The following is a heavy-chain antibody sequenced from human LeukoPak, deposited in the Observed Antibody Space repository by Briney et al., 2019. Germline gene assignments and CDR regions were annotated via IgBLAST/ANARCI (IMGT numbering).Heavy chain of an antibody. Sequence: PSEILSLTCTVSGGAFSSYYWSWIRQPPGKGLEWIGYIYYSGSTNYNPSLKSRVTISVDTSKNQFSLKVSSVTAADTAVYYCARAYVPFTLVRGITSYYFDFWGQGTLVTVSS. J-gene: IGHJ4*02. V-gene: IGHV4-59*01. D-gene: IGHD3-10*01. CDR1: GGAFSSYY. CDR3: ARAYVPFTLVRGITSYYFDF. CDR2: IYYSGST.